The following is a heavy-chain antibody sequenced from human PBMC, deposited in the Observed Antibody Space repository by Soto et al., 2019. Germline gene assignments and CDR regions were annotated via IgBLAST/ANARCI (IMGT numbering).Heavy chain of an antibody. J-gene: IGHJ4*02. CDR3: ARDPHGDLSFDY. V-gene: IGHV1-2*04. CDR2: INPNKGGT. CDR1: GYTLIKYG. D-gene: IGHD4-17*01. Sequence: ASVKVSCKASGYTLIKYGITWVRQAPGQGLEWMGWINPNKGGTNYAQKFQGWVTMTTDTSTSTAYMELSRLRSDDTAVYYCARDPHGDLSFDYWGQGTLVTVSS.